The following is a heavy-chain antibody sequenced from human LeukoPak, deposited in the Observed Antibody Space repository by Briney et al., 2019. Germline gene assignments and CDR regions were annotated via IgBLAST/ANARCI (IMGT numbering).Heavy chain of an antibody. D-gene: IGHD3-22*01. V-gene: IGHV4-4*07. CDR1: GGSISSYY. J-gene: IGHJ6*02. CDR3: ASENYYDSSGYSEGLDV. CDR2: MYVSGTT. Sequence: SETLSLTCTVSGGSISSYYWNWVRQPAGKGLEWIGRMYVSGTTNYNPTLKSRVTMSVDTSKNQFSLKLTSVTAADTAVYYCASENYYDSSGYSEGLDVWGQGTTVTVSS.